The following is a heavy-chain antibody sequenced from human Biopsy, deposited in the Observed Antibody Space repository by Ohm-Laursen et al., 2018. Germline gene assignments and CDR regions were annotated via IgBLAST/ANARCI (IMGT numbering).Heavy chain of an antibody. CDR2: IYAGATT. Sequence: SLRLSCSASGISFSRSAMNWVRQAPGKGLEWVSVIYAGATTYYPDSVKGRFTISRDNSRNTVYLQMDSLRGEDTAVYFCARGSGSGFYFDQWGQGTLVTVSS. CDR3: ARGSGSGFYFDQ. J-gene: IGHJ4*02. CDR1: GISFSRSA. D-gene: IGHD2-15*01. V-gene: IGHV3-66*01.